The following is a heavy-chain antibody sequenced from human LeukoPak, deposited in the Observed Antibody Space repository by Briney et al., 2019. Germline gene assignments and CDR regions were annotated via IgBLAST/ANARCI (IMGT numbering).Heavy chain of an antibody. J-gene: IGHJ3*02. V-gene: IGHV3-53*04. CDR2: IYSGGST. CDR3: AREVGGSAFDI. CDR1: GFTFSTYG. Sequence: GGSLRLSCAASGFTFSTYGVHWVRQAPGKGLEWVSIIYSGGSTYYADSVKGRFTISRHNSKNTLYLQMNSLRAEDTAVYYCAREVGGSAFDIWGQGTMVTVSS. D-gene: IGHD3-16*01.